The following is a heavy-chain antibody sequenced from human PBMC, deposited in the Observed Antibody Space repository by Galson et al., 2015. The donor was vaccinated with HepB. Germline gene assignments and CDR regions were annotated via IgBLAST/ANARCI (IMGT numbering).Heavy chain of an antibody. CDR1: GYTFTSYY. CDR2: INPSGGST. Sequence: SVKVSCKASGYTFTSYYMHWVRQAPGQGLEWMGIINPSGGSTSYAQKLQGRVTMTRDTSTSTVYMELSNLRSEDTAVYYCARLARYGGGWFDPWGQGTLVTVSS. J-gene: IGHJ5*02. V-gene: IGHV1-46*04. CDR3: ARLARYGGGWFDP. D-gene: IGHD1-14*01.